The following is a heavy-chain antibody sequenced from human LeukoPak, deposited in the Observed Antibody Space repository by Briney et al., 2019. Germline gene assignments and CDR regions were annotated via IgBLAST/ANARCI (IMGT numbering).Heavy chain of an antibody. Sequence: SQTLSLTCTVSGGSIRSDSSYWSWMRQPAGKGLEWIGRVYTSGSTNYNPSLKSRVTISVDTSKNQFSLKLSSVTAADTAVYYCARASPYGSGWYGTWGFADYWGQGTLVTVSS. CDR3: ARASPYGSGWYGTWGFADY. CDR1: GGSIRSDSSY. J-gene: IGHJ4*02. CDR2: VYTSGST. D-gene: IGHD6-19*01. V-gene: IGHV4-61*02.